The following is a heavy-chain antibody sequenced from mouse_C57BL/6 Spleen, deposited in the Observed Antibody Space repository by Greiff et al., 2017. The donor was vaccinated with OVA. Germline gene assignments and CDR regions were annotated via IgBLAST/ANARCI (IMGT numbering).Heavy chain of an antibody. Sequence: EVKLMESGGDLVKPGGSLKLSCAASGFTFSSYGMSWVRQTPDKRLEWVATISSGGSYTYYPDSVKGRFTISRDNAKNTLYLQMSSLKSEDTAMYYCARQGYYGSSYGDFDYWGQGTTLTVSS. CDR1: GFTFSSYG. CDR2: ISSGGSYT. CDR3: ARQGYYGSSYGDFDY. D-gene: IGHD1-1*01. V-gene: IGHV5-6*01. J-gene: IGHJ2*01.